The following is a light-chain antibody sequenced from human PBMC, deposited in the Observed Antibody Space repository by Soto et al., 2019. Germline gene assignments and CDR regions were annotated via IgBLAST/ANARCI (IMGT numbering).Light chain of an antibody. CDR2: DVS. CDR1: SSDVGGYNY. CDR3: SSYTSSSIF. V-gene: IGLV2-14*01. J-gene: IGLJ1*01. Sequence: QSALTQPASVSGSPGQSITISCTGTSSDVGGYNYVSWYQQHPGKAPKLMICDVSNRPSGVSNRFSGSKSGNTASLTISGLQAEDEADYYCSSYTSSSIFFGTGTKVTV.